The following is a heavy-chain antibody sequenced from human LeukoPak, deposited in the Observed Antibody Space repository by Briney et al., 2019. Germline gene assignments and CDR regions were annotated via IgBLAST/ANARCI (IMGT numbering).Heavy chain of an antibody. CDR2: INSDGSTT. CDR1: GFTFSSYW. V-gene: IGHV3-74*01. D-gene: IGHD6-25*01. CDR3: ARDGTPIHGSGWVYMDV. J-gene: IGHJ6*04. Sequence: GGSLRLSCAASGFTFSSYWMHWVRHAPGKGLVWVSRINSDGSTTSYADSVKGRFTISRDNAKNTLYLQMNSLRAEDTAVYYCARDGTPIHGSGWVYMDVWGKGTTVTISS.